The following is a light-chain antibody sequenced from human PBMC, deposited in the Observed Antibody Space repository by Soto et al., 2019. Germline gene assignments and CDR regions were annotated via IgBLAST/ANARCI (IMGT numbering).Light chain of an antibody. CDR3: QQYYTYPWT. CDR2: GAS. Sequence: DIQMTQSPSSLSASVGDRVTITCRASQDISDYLAWFQQRPGKAPKSLIYGASILQSGVPSRFSGSGSGTDLTLTIDSLQPEDFATYYCQQYYTYPWTFGQGTKVDIK. CDR1: QDISDY. J-gene: IGKJ1*01. V-gene: IGKV1-16*01.